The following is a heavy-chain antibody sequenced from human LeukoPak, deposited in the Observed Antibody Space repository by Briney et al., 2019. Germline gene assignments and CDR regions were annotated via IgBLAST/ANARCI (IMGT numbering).Heavy chain of an antibody. J-gene: IGHJ4*02. D-gene: IGHD2-2*01. V-gene: IGHV1-18*01. CDR3: ARGEPIVVVPAAMVSNDY. CDR2: ISAYNGNT. CDR1: GYTFTSDG. Sequence: ASVKVSCKASGYTFTSDGISWVRQAPGQGLEWMGWISAYNGNTNYAQKLQGRGTMTTDTSTSTAYMELRSLRSDDTAVYYCARGEPIVVVPAAMVSNDYWGQGTLVTVSS.